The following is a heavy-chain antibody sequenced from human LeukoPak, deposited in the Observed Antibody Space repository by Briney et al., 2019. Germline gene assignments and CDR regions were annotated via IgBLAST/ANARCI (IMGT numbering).Heavy chain of an antibody. CDR2: INSDGSST. J-gene: IGHJ6*02. D-gene: IGHD6-19*01. CDR3: AREMVAVAGISDYYYYGMDV. CDR1: GFTFSSYW. V-gene: IGHV3-74*01. Sequence: GGSLRLSCAASGFTFSSYWMHWVRQAPGKGLVWVSRINSDGSSTSYADSVKGRFTISRDNAKNTLYLQMNSLRAEDTPVYYCAREMVAVAGISDYYYYGMDVWGQGTTVTVSS.